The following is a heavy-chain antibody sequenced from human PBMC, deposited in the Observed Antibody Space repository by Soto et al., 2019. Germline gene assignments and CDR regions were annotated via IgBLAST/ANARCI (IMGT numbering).Heavy chain of an antibody. J-gene: IGHJ4*02. V-gene: IGHV4-31*03. CDR3: AREGRGYSYGTFDY. CDR2: IYYSGST. CDR1: GGSISSGGYY. Sequence: SETLSLTCTVSGGSISSGGYYWSWIRQHPGKGLEWIGYIYYSGSTYYNPSLKSRVTISVDTSKYQFSLKLSSVTAADTAVYYCAREGRGYSYGTFDYWGQGTLVTVSS. D-gene: IGHD5-18*01.